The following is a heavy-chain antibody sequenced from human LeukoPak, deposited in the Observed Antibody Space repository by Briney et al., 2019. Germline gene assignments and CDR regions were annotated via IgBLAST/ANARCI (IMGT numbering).Heavy chain of an antibody. CDR2: MNPNSGNT. CDR3: ARGRGYCSGGSCYSSDY. D-gene: IGHD2-15*01. J-gene: IGHJ4*02. CDR1: GYTFTSYD. V-gene: IGHV1-8*01. Sequence: ASVKVSCKASGYTFTSYDINWVRQATGQGLEWMGWMNPNSGNTGYAQKFQGRVTMTRNTSISTAYMELSSLRSEDTAVYYCARGRGYCSGGSCYSSDYWGQGTLVTVSS.